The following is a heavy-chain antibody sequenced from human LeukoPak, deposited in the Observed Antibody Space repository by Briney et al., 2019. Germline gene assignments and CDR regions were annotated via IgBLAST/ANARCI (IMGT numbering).Heavy chain of an antibody. V-gene: IGHV3-30*02. CDR3: AKDQQMTTYNWNVPTFDY. CDR1: GFTFSSYG. D-gene: IGHD1-1*01. J-gene: IGHJ4*02. CDR2: IRYDGSNK. Sequence: TGGSLRLSCAASGFTFSSYGMHWVRQAPGKGLEWVAFIRYDGSNKYYADSVKGRFTISRDNSKNTLYLQMNSLRAEDTAVYYCAKDQQMTTYNWNVPTFDYWGQGTLVTVSS.